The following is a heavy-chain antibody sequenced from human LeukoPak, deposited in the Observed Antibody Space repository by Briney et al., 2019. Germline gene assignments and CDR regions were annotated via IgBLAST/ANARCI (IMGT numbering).Heavy chain of an antibody. CDR2: INPDGSST. CDR3: ARDHEGPTLLDY. D-gene: IGHD1-26*01. V-gene: IGHV3-74*01. Sequence: TGGSLRLSCAASGFTFSTYWMHWVRRAPGKGLVWVSHINPDGSSTKYADSVKGRFTISRDNAKNTLYLQMNSLRTEDTAVYYCARDHEGPTLLDYWGQGTLVTVSS. CDR1: GFTFSTYW. J-gene: IGHJ4*02.